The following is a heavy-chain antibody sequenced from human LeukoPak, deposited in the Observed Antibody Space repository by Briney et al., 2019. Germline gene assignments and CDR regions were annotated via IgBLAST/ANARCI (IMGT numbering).Heavy chain of an antibody. Sequence: ASVKVSCKASGYTFTSYDINWVRQATGQGLEWMGWMNPNSGNTGYAQKFQGRVTMTRNTSISTAYMELSSLRSEDTAVYYCAKGPYDFNWFDPWGQGTLVTVSS. V-gene: IGHV1-8*01. D-gene: IGHD3-3*01. CDR3: AKGPYDFNWFDP. CDR2: MNPNSGNT. CDR1: GYTFTSYD. J-gene: IGHJ5*02.